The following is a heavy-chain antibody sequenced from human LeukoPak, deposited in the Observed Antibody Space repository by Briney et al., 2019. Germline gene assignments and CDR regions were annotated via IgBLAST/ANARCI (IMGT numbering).Heavy chain of an antibody. J-gene: IGHJ6*02. CDR3: ARDTSRLPGYYYYYGMDV. Sequence: ASVKVSCKASGYTFTSYGIRWVRQAPGQGLEWMGWISAYNGSTNYAQKLQGRVTMTTDTSTSTAYMELRSLRSDDTAVYYCARDTSRLPGYYYYYGMDVWGQGTTVTVSS. CDR1: GYTFTSYG. D-gene: IGHD1-14*01. V-gene: IGHV1-18*01. CDR2: ISAYNGST.